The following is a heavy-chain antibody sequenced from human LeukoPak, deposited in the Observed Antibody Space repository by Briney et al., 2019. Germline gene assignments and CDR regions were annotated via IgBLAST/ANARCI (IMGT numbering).Heavy chain of an antibody. J-gene: IGHJ4*02. CDR1: GDSISSHY. CDR2: IYYSGST. Sequence: PSETLSLTCNVSGDSISSHYWSWIRQPPGKGLEWIGYIYYSGSTNYNPSLKSRVTISVDTSKNQFSLKLSSVTAADTAVYYCARHNPTYYDFWSGHQNYYFDYWGQGTLVTVSS. V-gene: IGHV4-59*08. D-gene: IGHD3-3*01. CDR3: ARHNPTYYDFWSGHQNYYFDY.